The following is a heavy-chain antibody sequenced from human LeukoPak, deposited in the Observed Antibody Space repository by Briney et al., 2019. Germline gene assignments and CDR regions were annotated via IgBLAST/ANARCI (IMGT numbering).Heavy chain of an antibody. Sequence: ASVKVSCKPSGYTFNGYYIHWVRRAHGQGLEWMGWINPHSGGTNYARKFQGRVTMTWDTSITTAYSELSNLRSDDTAVYFCARIATGATPYWYFDFWGRGTLVTVSS. CDR2: INPHSGGT. J-gene: IGHJ2*01. V-gene: IGHV1-2*02. CDR1: GYTFNGYY. D-gene: IGHD7-27*01. CDR3: ARIATGATPYWYFDF.